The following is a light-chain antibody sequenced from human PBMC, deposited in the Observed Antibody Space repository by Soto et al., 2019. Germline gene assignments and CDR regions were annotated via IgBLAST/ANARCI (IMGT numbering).Light chain of an antibody. CDR3: QQYNSYSVLT. J-gene: IGKJ4*01. CDR2: DAS. V-gene: IGKV1-5*01. Sequence: DIQMTQSPSTLSASVGARATITCRASQSISSWLAWYQQKPGKAPKLLIYDASSLESGVPSRFSGSGSGTEFTLTISSLQPDDFATYYCQQYNSYSVLTFGGGTKVEIK. CDR1: QSISSW.